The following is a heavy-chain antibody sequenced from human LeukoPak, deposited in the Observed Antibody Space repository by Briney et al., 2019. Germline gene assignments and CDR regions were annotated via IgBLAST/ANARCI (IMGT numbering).Heavy chain of an antibody. V-gene: IGHV1-2*02. CDR1: GYTFTGYY. Sequence: ASVKVSCKASGYTFTGYYMHWVRQAPGQGLEWMGWINPNSGGTNYAQKFQGRVTMTRDTSISTAYMELSRLRPDDTAVYYCARDLLRYFDWLLIYYYYGMDVWGQGTTVTVSS. CDR2: INPNSGGT. J-gene: IGHJ6*02. D-gene: IGHD3-9*01. CDR3: ARDLLRYFDWLLIYYYYGMDV.